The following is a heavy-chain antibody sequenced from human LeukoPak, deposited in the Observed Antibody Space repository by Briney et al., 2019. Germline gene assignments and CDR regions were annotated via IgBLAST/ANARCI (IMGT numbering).Heavy chain of an antibody. V-gene: IGHV4-34*01. CDR2: INHSGST. CDR1: GGSLSGYY. CDR3: ARGVAVAGKRRFDP. Sequence: SETLSLTCAVYGGSLSGYYWSWIRQPPGKGLEWIGEINHSGSTNYNPSLKSRVTISVDTSKNQFSLKLSSVTAADTAVYYCARGVAVAGKRRFDPWGQGTLVTVSS. J-gene: IGHJ5*02. D-gene: IGHD6-19*01.